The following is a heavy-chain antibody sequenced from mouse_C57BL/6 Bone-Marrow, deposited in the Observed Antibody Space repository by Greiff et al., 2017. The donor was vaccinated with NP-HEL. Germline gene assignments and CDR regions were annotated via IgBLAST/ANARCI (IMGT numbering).Heavy chain of an antibody. D-gene: IGHD1-1*01. CDR2: INPNNGGT. J-gene: IGHJ4*01. CDR1: GYTFTDYN. CDR3: ARWKYYGSSTYAMDD. V-gene: IGHV1-18*01. Sequence: EVQLQQSGPELVKPGASVKIPCKASGYTFTDYNMDWVKQSHGKSLEWIGDINPNNGGTIYNQTFKGKATLTVDKSSSTAYMELRSLTSEDTAVDYCARWKYYGSSTYAMDDWGQGTSVTVSS.